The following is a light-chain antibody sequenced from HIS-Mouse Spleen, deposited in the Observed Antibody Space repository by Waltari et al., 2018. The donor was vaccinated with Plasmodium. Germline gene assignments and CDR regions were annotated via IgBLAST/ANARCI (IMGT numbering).Light chain of an antibody. V-gene: IGKV1-8*01. CDR1: QDISSC. J-gene: IGKJ4*01. CDR2: ATS. CDR3: QQYYSYLLT. Sequence: AIRMTQSTSSFSASTGDRVTITCRASQDISSCLACYQQKPGKAPKLLIYATSTLQSWVPSMFSGSGSGTEFTLTIRCLPSEDFATYYCQQYYSYLLTFGGGTKVEIK.